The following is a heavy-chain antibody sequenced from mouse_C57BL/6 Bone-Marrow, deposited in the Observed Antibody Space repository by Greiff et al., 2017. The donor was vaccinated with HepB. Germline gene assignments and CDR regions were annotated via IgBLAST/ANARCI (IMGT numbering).Heavy chain of an antibody. V-gene: IGHV1-78*01. CDR1: GYTFTDHT. Sequence: VKLQESDAELVKPGASVKISCKVSGYTFTDHTIHWMKQRPEQGLEWIGYIYPRDGSTKYNEKFKGKATLTADKSSSTAYMQLNSLTSEDSAVYFCARHGYYFPWFAYWGQGTLVTVSA. CDR3: ARHGYYFPWFAY. CDR2: IYPRDGST. D-gene: IGHD2-3*01. J-gene: IGHJ3*01.